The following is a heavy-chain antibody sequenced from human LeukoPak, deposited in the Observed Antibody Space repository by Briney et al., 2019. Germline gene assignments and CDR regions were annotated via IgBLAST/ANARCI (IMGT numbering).Heavy chain of an antibody. V-gene: IGHV4-61*01. CDR2: IYYSGST. CDR1: GGSVSSGSYY. D-gene: IGHD6-19*01. J-gene: IGHJ3*02. Sequence: SETLSLTCTVSGGSVSSGSYYWSWTRQPPGKGLEWIGYIYYSGSTNYNPSLKSRVTISVDTSKNQFSLKLSSVTAADTAVYYCARSPYSSGWYAFDIWGQGTMVTVSS. CDR3: ARSPYSSGWYAFDI.